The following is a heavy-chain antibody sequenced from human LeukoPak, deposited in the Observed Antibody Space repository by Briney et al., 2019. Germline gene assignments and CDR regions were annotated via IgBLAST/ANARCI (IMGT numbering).Heavy chain of an antibody. CDR1: GYTFTSYG. CDR3: ARDGSALNFRSSSWYYTRYPDY. CDR2: ISAYNGNT. Sequence: GASVKVSCKASGYTFTSYGISWVRQAPGQGLEWMGWISAYNGNTNYAQKLQGRVTMTTDTSTSTAYMELRSLRSDDTAVYYCARDGSALNFRSSSWYYTRYPDYWGQGTLVTVSS. V-gene: IGHV1-18*01. D-gene: IGHD6-13*01. J-gene: IGHJ4*02.